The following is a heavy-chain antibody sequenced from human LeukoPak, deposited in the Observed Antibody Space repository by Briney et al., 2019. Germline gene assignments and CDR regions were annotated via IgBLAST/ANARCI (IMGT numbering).Heavy chain of an antibody. V-gene: IGHV3-48*01. CDR3: AELGITMIGGV. J-gene: IGHJ6*04. D-gene: IGHD3-10*02. CDR2: ISSSSTTI. CDR1: GLTFSSYS. Sequence: GGSLRLSCAASGLTFSSYSMKWVRQAPGKGLEWVSYISSSSTTIYYADSVKGRFTISRDNAKNSLYLQMNSLRAEDTAVYYCAELGITMIGGVWGKGTTVTISS.